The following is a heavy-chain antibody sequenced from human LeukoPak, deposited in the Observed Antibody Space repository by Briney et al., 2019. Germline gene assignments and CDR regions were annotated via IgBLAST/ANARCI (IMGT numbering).Heavy chain of an antibody. CDR2: IYYSGSA. D-gene: IGHD5-24*01. CDR1: GGSISSNSYY. Sequence: SETLSLTCTVSGGSISSNSYYWGWIRQPPGKGLEWIGSIYYSGSAYYNPSLKSRVTISVDTSTNQFSLTLSSVTAADTAVYYCARVLAGREGYNYDMDYYYYYYMDVWGKGTTVTISS. J-gene: IGHJ6*03. V-gene: IGHV4-39*07. CDR3: ARVLAGREGYNYDMDYYYYYYMDV.